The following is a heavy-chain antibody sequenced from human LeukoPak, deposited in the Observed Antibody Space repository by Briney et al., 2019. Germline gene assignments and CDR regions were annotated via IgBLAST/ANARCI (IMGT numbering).Heavy chain of an antibody. CDR1: GFTFSSYG. J-gene: IGHJ6*02. Sequence: PGGSLRLSCAASGFTFSSYGMHWVRQAPGKGLEWVAVIWYDGSNKYYADSVKGRFTISRDNSKNTLYLQMNSLRAEDTAVYYCARDSGQQSYCYYYYGMDVWGQGTTVTVSS. D-gene: IGHD3-10*01. V-gene: IGHV3-33*01. CDR2: IWYDGSNK. CDR3: ARDSGQQSYCYYYYGMDV.